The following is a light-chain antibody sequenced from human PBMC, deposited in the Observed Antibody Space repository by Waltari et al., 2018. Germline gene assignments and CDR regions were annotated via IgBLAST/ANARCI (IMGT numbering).Light chain of an antibody. J-gene: IGLJ3*02. CDR2: GNN. Sequence: QSMLTQPPSVSGAPGQRVTISCTGSSSNIGAGHDVHWYQVFPGTGPKLLIYGNNTRPSGVPDRFPGSKAGTSASLTITGLQAEDEADYYCHSFDTSLSDGVVFGGGTKVTVL. CDR3: HSFDTSLSDGVV. CDR1: SSNIGAGHD. V-gene: IGLV1-40*01.